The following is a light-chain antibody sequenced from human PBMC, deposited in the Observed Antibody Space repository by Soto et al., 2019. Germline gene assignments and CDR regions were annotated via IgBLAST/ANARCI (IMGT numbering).Light chain of an antibody. Sequence: QLVLTQPASVSGSPGQSITISCTGTSSDVGGYNYVAWHQQHPGKAPKVMIHDVSNRPSGVSNRFSGSKSGNTASLTISGLQAEDEADYYCSSYTSSQTLAFGGGTKLTVL. CDR2: DVS. V-gene: IGLV2-14*01. CDR3: SSYTSSQTLA. CDR1: SSDVGGYNY. J-gene: IGLJ2*01.